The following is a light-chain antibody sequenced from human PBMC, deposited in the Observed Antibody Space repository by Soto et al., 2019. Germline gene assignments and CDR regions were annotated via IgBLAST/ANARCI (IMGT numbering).Light chain of an antibody. J-gene: IGLJ2*01. CDR2: EVS. CDR1: SSDVGGYNY. CDR3: RSYAGSKGV. V-gene: IGLV2-8*01. Sequence: QSALTQPPSASGSPGQSVTISCTGTSSDVGGYNYVSWYQQHPGKAPKLMIYEVSKRPSGVPDRFSGSKSGNTASLTVSGLQAEDEADYYCRSYAGSKGVFGGGTKVTVL.